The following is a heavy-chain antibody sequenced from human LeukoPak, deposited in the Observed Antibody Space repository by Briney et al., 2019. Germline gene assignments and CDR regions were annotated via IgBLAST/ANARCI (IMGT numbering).Heavy chain of an antibody. CDR1: GFTFSSYA. V-gene: IGHV3-23*01. D-gene: IGHD3-22*01. CDR3: AKDDSSGYYPYNWFDP. Sequence: GGSLRLSCAASGFTFSSYAMSWVRQAPGKGLEWVSAISGSGGSTYYADSVKGRFTISRDNSKNTLYLQMNSLRAEDTAVYYCAKDDSSGYYPYNWFDPWGQGTLVTVSS. J-gene: IGHJ5*02. CDR2: ISGSGGST.